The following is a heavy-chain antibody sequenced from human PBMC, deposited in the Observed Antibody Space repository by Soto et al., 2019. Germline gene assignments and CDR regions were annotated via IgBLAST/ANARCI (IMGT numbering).Heavy chain of an antibody. D-gene: IGHD2-15*01. CDR3: ATDPGYCSGGSCSFRH. J-gene: IGHJ1*01. Sequence: ASVKVSCKVSGYTLTELSMHWVRQAPGKRLEWMGGFDPEDGETIYAQKFQGRVTMTEDTSTDTAYMELSSLRSEDTAVYYCATDPGYCSGGSCSFRHWGQGTLVTVSS. CDR1: GYTLTELS. CDR2: FDPEDGET. V-gene: IGHV1-24*01.